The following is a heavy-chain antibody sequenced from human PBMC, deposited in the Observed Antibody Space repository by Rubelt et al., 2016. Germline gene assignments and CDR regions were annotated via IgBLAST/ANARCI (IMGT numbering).Heavy chain of an antibody. V-gene: IGHV3-21*04. CDR3: AKPGDFPGYSSAENAFDI. Sequence: GLQWVASITSSSTFIYYSDSMEGRFSISRDNSKNTLSLQMNSLRADDTAVYYCAKPGDFPGYSSAENAFDIWGQGAMVTVSS. D-gene: IGHD6-25*01. CDR2: ITSSSTFI. J-gene: IGHJ3*02.